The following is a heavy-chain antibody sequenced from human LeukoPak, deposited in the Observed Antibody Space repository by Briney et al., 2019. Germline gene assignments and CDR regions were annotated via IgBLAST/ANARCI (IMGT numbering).Heavy chain of an antibody. CDR3: AKINWNAPVGC. CDR2: ISGGGEST. Sequence: WVSLRLSCTASGFSLSSYALSWVRQAPGKGLEWVSGISGGGESTFYADSVKGRFTISRDTSKNSLYLQMNSLIAEDTAVYYCAKINWNAPVGCWGQGTLVTDFS. CDR1: GFSLSSYA. V-gene: IGHV3-23*01. J-gene: IGHJ4*02. D-gene: IGHD1-20*01.